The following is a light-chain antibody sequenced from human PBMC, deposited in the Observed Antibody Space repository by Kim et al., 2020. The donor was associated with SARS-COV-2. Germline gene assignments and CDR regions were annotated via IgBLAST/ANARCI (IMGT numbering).Light chain of an antibody. CDR2: DAS. V-gene: IGKV1-5*01. CDR1: QTISRL. J-gene: IGKJ2*01. CDR3: QQYRTYPYT. Sequence: GDRVTITCRASQTISRLLAWYQQKPGKAPKLLIYDASSLESGVPSRFSGSGSGTEFTLTISSLQPDDFATYYCQQYRTYPYTFGQGTKVDIK.